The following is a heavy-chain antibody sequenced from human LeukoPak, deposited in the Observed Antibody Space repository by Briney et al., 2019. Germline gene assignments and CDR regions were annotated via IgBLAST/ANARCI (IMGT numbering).Heavy chain of an antibody. Sequence: ASVKVSCKSSENTFTAYYIHWVRQAPGQGLEWMGWINPKSGATKYAQKFQGRVTMTTDTSTTTAYMELRSLRSDDTALYYCARSWGFGDPNWFDPWGQGTLVTVSS. CDR2: INPKSGAT. V-gene: IGHV1-2*02. D-gene: IGHD3-10*01. CDR1: ENTFTAYY. J-gene: IGHJ5*02. CDR3: ARSWGFGDPNWFDP.